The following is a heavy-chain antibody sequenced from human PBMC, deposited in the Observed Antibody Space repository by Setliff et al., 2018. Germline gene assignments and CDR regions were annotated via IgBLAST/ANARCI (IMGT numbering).Heavy chain of an antibody. V-gene: IGHV7-4-1*02. J-gene: IGHJ4*02. CDR1: EYTFTRYT. CDR2: INTNTGTP. Sequence: ASVKVSCKAPEYTFTRYTMHWVRQAPGQGLEWMGWINTNTGTPSYAPGFTGRFVFSLDTSVSTAYLQISSLKTEDTAVYYCARVIPYYFDSWGQGTLVTVSS. CDR3: ARVIPYYFDS.